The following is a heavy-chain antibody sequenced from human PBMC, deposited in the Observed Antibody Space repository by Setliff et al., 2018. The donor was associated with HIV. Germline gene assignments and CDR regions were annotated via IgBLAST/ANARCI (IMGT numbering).Heavy chain of an antibody. Sequence: SVKVSCKASGGTFSSYAITWVRQAPGQGLEWMGGIIPLHGIANYIQKFQGRVTITADKSTTTAYMELSSLRSDDTAVYYCARGGPLRFLEWLLSFFDYWGQGTLVTVSS. CDR1: GGTFSSYA. V-gene: IGHV1-69*10. CDR2: IIPLHGIA. D-gene: IGHD3-3*01. CDR3: ARGGPLRFLEWLLSFFDY. J-gene: IGHJ4*02.